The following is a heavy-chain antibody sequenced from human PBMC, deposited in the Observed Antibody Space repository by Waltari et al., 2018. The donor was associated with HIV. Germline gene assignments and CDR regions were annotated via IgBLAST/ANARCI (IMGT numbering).Heavy chain of an antibody. CDR1: GFTFRSYW. D-gene: IGHD6-19*01. CDR2: ISSDASST. J-gene: IGHJ4*02. V-gene: IGHV3-74*01. Sequence: EVQLVESGGGLVQPGGSLRLSGAASGFTFRSYWLHWVRQAPGKGLVWVSRISSDASSTSYADSVKGRFTISRDNAKNTLYLQMNSLRAEDTAVYYCARIYSSGWYEYFDYWGQGTLVTVSS. CDR3: ARIYSSGWYEYFDY.